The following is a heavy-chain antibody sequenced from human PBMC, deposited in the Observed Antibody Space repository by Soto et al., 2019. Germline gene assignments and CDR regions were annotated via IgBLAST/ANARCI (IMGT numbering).Heavy chain of an antibody. CDR2: INGDGSSI. CDR3: AKVDRFPRPPWFDP. V-gene: IGHV3-74*03. CDR1: GFTFSSHW. J-gene: IGHJ5*02. D-gene: IGHD3-3*01. Sequence: GGSLRLSCAASGFTFSSHWMHWVRRDPGKGLLWVARINGDGSSIMYADSVKGRFTISRDNAKNTLHLQMNGLRADDTAVYYCAKVDRFPRPPWFDPWGQGTMVTVS.